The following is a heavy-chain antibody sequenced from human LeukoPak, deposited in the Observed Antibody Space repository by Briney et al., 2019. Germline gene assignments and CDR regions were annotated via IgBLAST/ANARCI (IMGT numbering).Heavy chain of an antibody. J-gene: IGHJ3*02. D-gene: IGHD3-22*01. V-gene: IGHV4-59*11. CDR2: IYYSGST. CDR1: GGSISSHY. Sequence: PSETLSLTCTVSGGSISSHYWSWIRQPPGKGLEWIGYIYYSGSTNYNPSLKSRVTISVDTSKNQFSLKLSSVTAADTAVYYCARDVGYYYDSSGYHRGDAFDIWSQGTMVTVSS. CDR3: ARDVGYYYDSSGYHRGDAFDI.